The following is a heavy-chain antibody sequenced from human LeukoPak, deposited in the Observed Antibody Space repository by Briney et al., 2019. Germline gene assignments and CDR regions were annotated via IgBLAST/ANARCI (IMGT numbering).Heavy chain of an antibody. CDR1: GFTFGDYL. J-gene: IGHJ4*02. V-gene: IGHV3-49*03. D-gene: IGHD6-19*01. Sequence: GGSLRLSCTASGFTFGDYLMSWFRQAPGKGLEWIGFISGGTTEYAASVEGRFTISRDDSTSIAYLQMNSLTTEDTAVYYCSRGSGWLSVYWGQGTLVTVSS. CDR3: SRGSGWLSVY. CDR2: ISGGTT.